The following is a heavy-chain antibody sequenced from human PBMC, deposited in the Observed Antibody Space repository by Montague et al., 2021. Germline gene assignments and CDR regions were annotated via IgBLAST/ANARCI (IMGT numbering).Heavy chain of an antibody. CDR3: ARSLYCRGGSCYSGFDP. CDR1: GGSISSARYY. Sequence: SETLSLTCTVSGGSISSARYYWGWIRQPPGKGLEFIGVIYYNGTTYHNPSLKSRVTVSMDTSKNQFSLKLSSVTAADTAVYYCARSLYCRGGSCYSGFDPWGQGTPVTASS. CDR2: IYYNGTT. J-gene: IGHJ5*02. V-gene: IGHV4-39*01. D-gene: IGHD2-15*01.